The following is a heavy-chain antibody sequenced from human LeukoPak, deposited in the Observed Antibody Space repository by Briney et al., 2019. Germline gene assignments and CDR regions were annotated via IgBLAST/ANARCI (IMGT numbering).Heavy chain of an antibody. J-gene: IGHJ4*02. V-gene: IGHV3-11*01. D-gene: IGHD1-26*01. CDR2: IPSSGSSI. CDR1: GFTFSDYY. Sequence: GGSLRLSCAASGFTFSDYYMGWIRQAPGKGLEWVSYIPSSGSSISSADSVKGRFTISRDNAKNSLSLQMNSLRAEDTAVYYCAGAGIVGAATESPFDNWGQGSLVTVSS. CDR3: AGAGIVGAATESPFDN.